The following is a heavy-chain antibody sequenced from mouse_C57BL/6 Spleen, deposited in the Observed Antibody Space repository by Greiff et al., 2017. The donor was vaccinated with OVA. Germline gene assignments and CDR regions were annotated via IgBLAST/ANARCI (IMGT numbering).Heavy chain of an antibody. CDR1: GYTFTSYW. CDR2: IDPSDSYT. CDR3: ARATAYAMDY. Sequence: QVQLQPPWAELVKPGASVKLSCKASGYTFTSYWMQWVKQRPGQGLEWIGEIDPSDSYTNYNQKFKGKATLTVDTASSTAYMQLSSLTSEDSAVYYCARATAYAMDYWGQGTSVTVSS. D-gene: IGHD1-2*01. J-gene: IGHJ4*01. V-gene: IGHV1-50*01.